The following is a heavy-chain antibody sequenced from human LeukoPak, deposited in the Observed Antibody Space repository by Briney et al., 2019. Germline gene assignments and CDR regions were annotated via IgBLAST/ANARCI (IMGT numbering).Heavy chain of an antibody. CDR1: GGSITRYAYY. V-gene: IGHV4-31*03. Sequence: PSETLSLTCTVSGGSITRYAYYWSWIRQYPGQGLEGVRNINYSGSTYYNPSLKSRVTISVDTSQNQFPLKMSSVAAADTAVYYCARTMYCSSFSCYTQSSFDCWGQGALVTVSS. J-gene: IGHJ4*02. CDR2: INYSGST. D-gene: IGHD2-2*02. CDR3: ARTMYCSSFSCYTQSSFDC.